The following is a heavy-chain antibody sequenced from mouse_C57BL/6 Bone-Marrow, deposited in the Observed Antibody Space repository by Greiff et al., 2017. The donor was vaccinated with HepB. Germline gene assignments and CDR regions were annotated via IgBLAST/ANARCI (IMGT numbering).Heavy chain of an antibody. V-gene: IGHV3-6*01. CDR1: GYSITSGYY. D-gene: IGHD2-2*01. CDR2: ISYDGSN. J-gene: IGHJ4*01. Sequence: EVQVVESGPGLVKPSQSLSLTCSVTGYSITSGYYWNWIRQFPGNKLEWMGYISYDGSNNYNPSLKNRISITRDTSKNQFFLKLNSVTTEDTATYYCARREMVTTRYDYAMDYWGQGTSVTVSS. CDR3: ARREMVTTRYDYAMDY.